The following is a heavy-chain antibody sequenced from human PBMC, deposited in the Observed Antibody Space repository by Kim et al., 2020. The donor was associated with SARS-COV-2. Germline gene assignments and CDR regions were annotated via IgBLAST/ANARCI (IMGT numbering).Heavy chain of an antibody. J-gene: IGHJ2*01. CDR2: IGTAGDT. Sequence: GGSLRLSCAASGFTFSSYDMHWVRQATGKGLEWVSAIGTAGDTYYPGSVKGRFTISRENAKNSLYLQMNSLRAGDTAVYYCARGPYCSGGSCYSGFGWYFDLWGRGTLVTVSS. CDR3: ARGPYCSGGSCYSGFGWYFDL. CDR1: GFTFSSYD. V-gene: IGHV3-13*04. D-gene: IGHD2-15*01.